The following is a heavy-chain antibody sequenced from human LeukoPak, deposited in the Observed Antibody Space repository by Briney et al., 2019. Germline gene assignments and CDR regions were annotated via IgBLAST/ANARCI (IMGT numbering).Heavy chain of an antibody. J-gene: IGHJ5*02. CDR1: GGTFSSYT. D-gene: IGHD4-23*01. CDR2: IIPILGIA. CDR3: ARDRERWSTYWFDP. V-gene: IGHV1-69*04. Sequence: SVKVSCKASGGTFSSYTISWVRQAPGQGLEWMGRIIPILGIANYAQKFQGRVTITADKSTSTAYMELSSLRSEDTAVYYCARDRERWSTYWFDPWGQGTLVAVSS.